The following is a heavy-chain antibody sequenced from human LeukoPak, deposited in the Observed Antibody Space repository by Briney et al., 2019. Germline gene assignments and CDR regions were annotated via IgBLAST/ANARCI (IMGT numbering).Heavy chain of an antibody. J-gene: IGHJ6*03. V-gene: IGHV3-9*01. D-gene: IGHD3-3*01. CDR2: ISWNSGSI. CDR1: GFTFDDYA. Sequence: PGRSLRLSCAASGFTFDDYAMHWVRQAPGKGLEWVSGISWNSGSIGYADSVKGRFTISRDNSKNTLYLQMNSLRAEDTAVYYCAKGRSLDFWSYYMDVWGKGTTVTVSS. CDR3: AKGRSLDFWSYYMDV.